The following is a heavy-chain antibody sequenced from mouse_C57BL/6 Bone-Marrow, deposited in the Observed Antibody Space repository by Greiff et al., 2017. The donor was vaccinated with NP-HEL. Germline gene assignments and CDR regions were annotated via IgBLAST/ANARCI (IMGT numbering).Heavy chain of an antibody. J-gene: IGHJ3*01. CDR3: AISNYYGSRFGGFAY. CDR2: IHPSDSDT. Sequence: VQLQQPGAELVKPGASVKVSCKASGYTFTSYWMHWVKQRPGQGLEWIGRIHPSDSDTNYNQKFKGKATLTVDKSSSTAYMQLSSLTSEDSAVYYCAISNYYGSRFGGFAYWGQGTLVTVSA. CDR1: GYTFTSYW. D-gene: IGHD1-1*01. V-gene: IGHV1-74*01.